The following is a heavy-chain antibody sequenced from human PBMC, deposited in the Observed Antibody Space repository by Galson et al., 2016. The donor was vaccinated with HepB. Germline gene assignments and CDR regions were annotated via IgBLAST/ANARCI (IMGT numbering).Heavy chain of an antibody. D-gene: IGHD5-24*01. J-gene: IGHJ3*02. Sequence: SLRLSCAASGFTLSTYAMSWVRQAPGKGLEWVSSSSGTGATTYYADSVKGRFTISRDNLRNTLYLHLDSLRAEDTALYYCTRDGYNHIAFDIWGRGTMVTVSS. CDR2: SSGTGATT. V-gene: IGHV3-23*01. CDR1: GFTLSTYA. CDR3: TRDGYNHIAFDI.